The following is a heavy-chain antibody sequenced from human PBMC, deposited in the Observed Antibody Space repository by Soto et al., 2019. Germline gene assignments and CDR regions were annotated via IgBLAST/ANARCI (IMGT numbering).Heavy chain of an antibody. CDR2: ISYNSVSI. CDR3: ARSSYYYDAGGYYHPFGY. CDR1: GFIFGDYA. D-gene: IGHD3-22*01. V-gene: IGHV3-9*01. Sequence: GGSLRLSCAGSGFIFGDYAMHWVRQAPGKGLEWVSGISYNSVSIGYADSVKGRFTISRDNARNSLYLQINSVRAEDTAFYYCARSSYYYDAGGYYHPFGYWGQGTLVTVSS. J-gene: IGHJ4*02.